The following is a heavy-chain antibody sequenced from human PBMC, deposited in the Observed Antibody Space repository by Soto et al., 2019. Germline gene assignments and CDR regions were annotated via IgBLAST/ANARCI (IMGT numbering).Heavy chain of an antibody. CDR1: GFTFSSRW. D-gene: IGHD3-10*01. J-gene: IGHJ4*02. V-gene: IGHV3-74*01. CDR3: AADLVAGSGSLGH. CDR2: IRHDGADS. Sequence: EVQLVESGGGSAQPGGSLRLSCAASGFTFSSRWMHWVRQDPGKGLQWVSRIRHDGADSNYADFVGGRFTISRDNTKNTLHLQMNSLRAEDTAVYFCAADLVAGSGSLGHWGQGTPVTVSS.